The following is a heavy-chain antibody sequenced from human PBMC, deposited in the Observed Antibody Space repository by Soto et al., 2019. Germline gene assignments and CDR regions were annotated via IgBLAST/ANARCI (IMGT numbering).Heavy chain of an antibody. CDR2: ISSSSNYI. CDR1: GFTFSSYT. Sequence: PGGSLRLSCAASGFTFSSYTMNWVRQAPGKGLEWVSSISSSSNYIYYADSVKGRFTISRDNAKNSLYLQLNTLSAEDTALYYCARDPQGYYYGSSGPDLDHWGQGTLVTVSS. V-gene: IGHV3-21*01. D-gene: IGHD3-22*01. CDR3: ARDPQGYYYGSSGPDLDH. J-gene: IGHJ4*02.